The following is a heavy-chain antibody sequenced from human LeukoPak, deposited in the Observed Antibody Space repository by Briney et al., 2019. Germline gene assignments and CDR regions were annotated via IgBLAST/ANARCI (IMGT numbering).Heavy chain of an antibody. J-gene: IGHJ6*03. CDR2: IIPIFGTA. V-gene: IGHV1-69*06. CDR1: GGTFSSYA. D-gene: IGHD5-12*01. CDR3: ARGGVATILAYYYYYMDV. Sequence: ASVKVSCKASGGTFSSYAISWVRQAPGQGLEWMGGIIPIFGTANYAQKFQGRVTITADKSTSTAYMELSSPRSEDTAVYYCARGGVATILAYYYYYMDVWGKGTTVTVSS.